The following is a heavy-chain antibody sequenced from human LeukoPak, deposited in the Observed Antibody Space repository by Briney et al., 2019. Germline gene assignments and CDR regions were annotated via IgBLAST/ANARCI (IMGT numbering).Heavy chain of an antibody. CDR1: GGSISSSRYY. J-gene: IGHJ5*02. V-gene: IGHV4-39*01. CDR2: IDYSGST. Sequence: MSSETLSLTCTVSGGSISSSRYYWGWIRQPPGKGLEWIGSIDYSGSTHYTPSLKSRVTISVDTSKNQFSLRLSSVTAADTAVYYCARRVGDNWFDPWGQGTLVTVSS. CDR3: ARRVGDNWFDP.